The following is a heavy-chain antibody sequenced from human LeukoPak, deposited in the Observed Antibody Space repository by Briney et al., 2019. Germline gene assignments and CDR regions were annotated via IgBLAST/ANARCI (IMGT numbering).Heavy chain of an antibody. CDR1: GFTFRSYA. CDR2: ISGGGGST. D-gene: IGHD6-19*01. V-gene: IGHV3-23*01. J-gene: IGHJ4*02. CDR3: ARRAAYNSAWYHTDF. Sequence: GGSLRPSCAASGFTFRSYAMSWVRQAPGKGLEWVSAISGGGGSTFYADSVKGRFTISRDNSKNTLFLQMNGLRAEDTAVYYCARRAAYNSAWYHTDFWGQGTLVTVSS.